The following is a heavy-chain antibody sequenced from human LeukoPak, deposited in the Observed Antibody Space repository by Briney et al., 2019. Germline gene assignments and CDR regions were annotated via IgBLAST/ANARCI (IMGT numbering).Heavy chain of an antibody. Sequence: ASVKVSCKASGYTFTDSYIHWVRQAPGQGLEWMGWVNPKSGRTNYAQQFQGRVTMASDTSMNTVYMEMSGLRSDDTAVFYCARVSAALGTRYMDVWGNGTTVIVSS. CDR1: GYTFTDSY. CDR2: VNPKSGRT. V-gene: IGHV1-2*02. D-gene: IGHD6-25*01. CDR3: ARVSAALGTRYMDV. J-gene: IGHJ6*03.